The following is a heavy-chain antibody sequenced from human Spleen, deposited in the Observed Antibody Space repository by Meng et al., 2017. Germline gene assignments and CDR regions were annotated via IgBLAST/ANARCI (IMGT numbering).Heavy chain of an antibody. CDR1: DYTSASYG. D-gene: IGHD3-10*01. Sequence: QVQLVQSGAEVKKPGASVRVSCKASDYTSASYGISWLRQAPGQGLEWMGWFVSNADTYPAQKFQGRVTMTRDTHTSTDFMELRSLRFDDTAVYYCARGTPGRSYSDYWGQGTLVTVSS. CDR2: FVSNADT. J-gene: IGHJ4*02. CDR3: ARGTPGRSYSDY. V-gene: IGHV1-18*01.